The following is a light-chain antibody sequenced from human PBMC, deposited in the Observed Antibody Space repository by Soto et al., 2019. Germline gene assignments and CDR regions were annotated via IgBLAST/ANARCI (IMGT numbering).Light chain of an antibody. CDR1: SSDVGAYNS. CDR3: CSSAPESTYV. J-gene: IGLJ1*01. Sequence: QSVLAQPASVSGSPGQSITISCTGTSSDVGAYNSVSWYQQHPHRATQVINYKGTQRPSGVSNRFSGSTSGNAASLTISALQADDEADYFCCSSAPESTYVFGTGTKLTVL. V-gene: IGLV2-23*01. CDR2: KGT.